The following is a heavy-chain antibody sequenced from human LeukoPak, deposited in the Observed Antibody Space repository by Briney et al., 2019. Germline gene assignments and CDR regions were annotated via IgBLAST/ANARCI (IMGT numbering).Heavy chain of an antibody. D-gene: IGHD3-9*01. CDR1: GFTFSSYA. Sequence: PGGSLRLSCAASGFTFSSYAMTWVRQAPGKGLEWVSAISGSGGSTYYADSVKGRFTISRDNSKSTLYLQINSLRAEDTAVYYCAKGYDILTLDAFDIWGQGTMVIVSS. CDR3: AKGYDILTLDAFDI. V-gene: IGHV3-23*01. CDR2: ISGSGGST. J-gene: IGHJ3*02.